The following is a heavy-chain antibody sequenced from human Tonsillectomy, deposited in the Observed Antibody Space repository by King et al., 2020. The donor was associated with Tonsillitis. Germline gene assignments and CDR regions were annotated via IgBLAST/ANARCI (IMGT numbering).Heavy chain of an antibody. V-gene: IGHV3-30-3*01. Sequence: VQLVESGGGVVQPWRSLRLSCAVSGFTFSTYAMHWVRQAPGEGLEWVTVISYGGSNKYYADSVRGRFTISRDNSKNTLYLQMNSLRAEDTALYYCARDQSPGDSTGYLNYWGQGTLVTVSS. CDR3: ARDQSPGDSTGYLNY. CDR1: GFTFSTYA. J-gene: IGHJ4*02. CDR2: ISYGGSNK. D-gene: IGHD3-22*01.